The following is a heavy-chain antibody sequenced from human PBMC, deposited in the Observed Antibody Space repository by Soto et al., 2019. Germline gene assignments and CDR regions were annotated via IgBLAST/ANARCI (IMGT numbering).Heavy chain of an antibody. Sequence: EVLLLESGGGLVQPGGSLRLSCEASGFSFSSFAMNWVRQAPGKGLEWVSAIGESGASTYYADSVKGRLTISRDNSRNTLYRQQTSWRAEDSGVCYCVKGVELVVWGNGTTVNVS. J-gene: IGHJ6*03. V-gene: IGHV3-23*01. CDR1: GFSFSSFA. CDR2: IGESGAST. D-gene: IGHD1-26*01. CDR3: VKGVELVV.